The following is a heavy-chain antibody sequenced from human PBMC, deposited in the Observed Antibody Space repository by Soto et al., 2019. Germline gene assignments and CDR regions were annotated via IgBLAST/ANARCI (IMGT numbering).Heavy chain of an antibody. D-gene: IGHD1-26*01. Sequence: PSETLSLTCTVSGGSISSYYWSWIRQPPGKGQEWIGYIYYSGSTNYNPSLKGRFTISRDNSKNTLYLQMSSLRAEDTAVYYCARGSYRQKRLYYYYGMDVWGQGTTVTVSS. CDR2: IYYSGST. CDR3: ARGSYRQKRLYYYYGMDV. CDR1: GGSISSYY. J-gene: IGHJ6*02. V-gene: IGHV4-59*01.